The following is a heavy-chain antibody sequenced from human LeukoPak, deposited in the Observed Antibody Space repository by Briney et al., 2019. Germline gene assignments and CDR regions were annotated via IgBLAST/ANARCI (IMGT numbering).Heavy chain of an antibody. CDR2: IIPILGIA. Sequence: PGASVKVSCKASGGTFSSYAISWVRQAPGQGLEWMGRIIPILGIANYAQKFQGRVTFTADKSTSTAYMELSSLRSEDTAVYYCASYGDAAFFFDYWGQGTLVTVSS. CDR1: GGTFSSYA. D-gene: IGHD4-17*01. J-gene: IGHJ4*02. CDR3: ASYGDAAFFFDY. V-gene: IGHV1-69*04.